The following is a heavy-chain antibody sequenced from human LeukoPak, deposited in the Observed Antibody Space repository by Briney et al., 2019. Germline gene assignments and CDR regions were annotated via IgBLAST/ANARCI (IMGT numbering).Heavy chain of an antibody. V-gene: IGHV3-23*01. CDR2: ISGSGGSI. J-gene: IGHJ3*02. CDR1: GFAFSSYS. D-gene: IGHD2-15*01. CDR3: ARERNILGYCSGGSCPMNAFDI. Sequence: GGSLRLSCAASGFAFSSYSMTWVRQAPGKGLEWVSAISGSGGSINSADSVKGRFTISRDNSENTLYLQMNSLRAEDTAVYYCARERNILGYCSGGSCPMNAFDIWGQGTMVTVSS.